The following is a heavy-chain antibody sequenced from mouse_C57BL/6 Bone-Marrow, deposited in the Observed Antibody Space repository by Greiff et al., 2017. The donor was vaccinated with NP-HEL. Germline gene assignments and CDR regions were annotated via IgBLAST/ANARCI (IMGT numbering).Heavy chain of an antibody. CDR3: ARRDGSYAMDY. V-gene: IGHV1-81*01. CDR2: IYPRSGNT. Sequence: VKLMESGAELARPGASVKLSCKASGYTFTSYGISWVKQRTGQGLEWIGEIYPRSGNTYYNEKFKGKATLTADKSSSTAYMELRSLTSEDSAVYFCARRDGSYAMDYWGQGTSVTVSS. J-gene: IGHJ4*01. CDR1: GYTFTSYG. D-gene: IGHD2-3*01.